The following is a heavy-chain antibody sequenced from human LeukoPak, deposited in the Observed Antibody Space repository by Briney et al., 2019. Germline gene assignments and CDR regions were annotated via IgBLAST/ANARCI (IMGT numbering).Heavy chain of an antibody. CDR3: ARVRGRLSAGYFDY. V-gene: IGHV1-18*01. CDR2: ISAYNGNT. Sequence: GASVKVSCKASGYTFTSYGISWVRQAPGQGLEWMGWISAYNGNTNYAQKLQGRVTMTTDTSTSTAYMELRSLRSDDTAVYYCARVRGRLSAGYFDYWGQGTLVTVSS. CDR1: GYTFTSYG. J-gene: IGHJ4*02. D-gene: IGHD4/OR15-4a*01.